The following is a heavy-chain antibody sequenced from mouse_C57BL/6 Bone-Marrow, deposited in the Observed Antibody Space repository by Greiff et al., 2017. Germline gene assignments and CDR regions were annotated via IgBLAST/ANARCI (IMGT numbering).Heavy chain of an antibody. CDR1: GYTFTSYW. D-gene: IGHD2-3*01. CDR3: ARAYDGYYVLYYFDY. J-gene: IGHJ2*01. V-gene: IGHV1-55*01. CDR2: IYPGSGST. Sequence: QVQLQQSGAELVKPGASVKMSCKASGYTFTSYWITWVKQRPGQGLEWIGDIYPGSGSTNYNEKFKSKATLTVDTSSSTAYMQLSSLTSEDSAVYYCARAYDGYYVLYYFDYWGQGTTLTVSS.